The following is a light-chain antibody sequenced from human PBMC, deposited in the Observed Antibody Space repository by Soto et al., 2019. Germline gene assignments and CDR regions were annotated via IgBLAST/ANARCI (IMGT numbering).Light chain of an antibody. CDR1: QGISNY. V-gene: IGKV1-27*01. CDR2: AAS. Sequence: DIQMTQSPSSLSASVGDRVTITCRASQGISNYLAWYQQKPGKVPKLLIYAASTLQSGVPSRFSGSGSGTDFTLTISSRQPEDVVTYYCQKYNSALALTFGGGTKVEIK. CDR3: QKYNSALALT. J-gene: IGKJ4*01.